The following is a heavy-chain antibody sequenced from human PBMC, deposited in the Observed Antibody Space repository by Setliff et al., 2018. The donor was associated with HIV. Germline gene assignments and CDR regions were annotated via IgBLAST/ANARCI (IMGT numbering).Heavy chain of an antibody. CDR3: AKVVVRSRFLEWSPSRDYSYYYMDV. CDR1: GGSISSHY. Sequence: LSLTCTVSGGSISSHYWSWIRQPLGKGLEWIAYISYSGSTNYNPSLKSRVTISKDTSKNQFSLKLSSVTAADTAVYYCAKVVVRSRFLEWSPSRDYSYYYMDVWGKGTTVTVSS. CDR2: ISYSGST. J-gene: IGHJ6*03. D-gene: IGHD3-3*01. V-gene: IGHV4-59*11.